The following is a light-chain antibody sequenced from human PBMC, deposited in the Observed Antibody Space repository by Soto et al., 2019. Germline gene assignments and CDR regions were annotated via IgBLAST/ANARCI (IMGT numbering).Light chain of an antibody. J-gene: IGKJ4*01. CDR1: QSSSRY. V-gene: IGKV1-39*01. CDR2: AAS. CDR3: QKFIAVST. Sequence: DIQMTQSPSSLSASVGDRVTITCRASQSSSRYLNWYRHKPEKDPERLSYAASSLQSGVPSRFSGSGSGTDFTLTISSLQPEDVATDYCQKFIAVSTFGGGTKGEI.